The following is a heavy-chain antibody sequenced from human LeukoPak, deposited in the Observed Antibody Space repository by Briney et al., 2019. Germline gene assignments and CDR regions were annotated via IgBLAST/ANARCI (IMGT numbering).Heavy chain of an antibody. J-gene: IGHJ4*02. CDR2: IYYSGST. CDR1: GGSFSGYY. Sequence: SETLSLTCAVYGGSFSGYYWSWIRQPPGKGLEWIGYIYYSGSTNYNPSLKSRVTISVDTSKNQFSLKLSSVTAADTAVYYCARRSGYYTGFDYWGQGTLVTVSS. D-gene: IGHD3-3*01. V-gene: IGHV4-59*01. CDR3: ARRSGYYTGFDY.